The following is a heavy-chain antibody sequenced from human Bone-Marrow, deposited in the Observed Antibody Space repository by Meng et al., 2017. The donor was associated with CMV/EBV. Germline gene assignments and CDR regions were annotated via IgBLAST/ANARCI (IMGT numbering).Heavy chain of an antibody. CDR2: IYTSGST. D-gene: IGHD5-18*01. Sequence: SETLSLTCTVSGGSISSYYWSWIRQPAGKGLEWIGRIYTSGSTNYNPSLKSRVTMSVDTPKNQFSLKLSSVTAADTAVYYCARDGYSYGFKNYGMDVWGQGTTVTVSS. V-gene: IGHV4-4*07. J-gene: IGHJ6*02. CDR3: ARDGYSYGFKNYGMDV. CDR1: GGSISSYY.